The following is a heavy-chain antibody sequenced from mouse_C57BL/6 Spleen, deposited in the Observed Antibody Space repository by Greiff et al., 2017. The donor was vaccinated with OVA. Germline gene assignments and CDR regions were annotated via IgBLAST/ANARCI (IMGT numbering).Heavy chain of an antibody. D-gene: IGHD2-4*01. CDR3: AREDYAWFAY. J-gene: IGHJ3*01. Sequence: QVQLQQPGAELVKPGASVKLSCKASGYTFTSYWMHWVKQRPGQGLEWIGMIHPNSGSTKYNEKFKSKATLTVDKSSSTAYMHLSSLTSEDSAVYYCAREDYAWFAYWGQGTLVTVSA. V-gene: IGHV1-64*01. CDR1: GYTFTSYW. CDR2: IHPNSGST.